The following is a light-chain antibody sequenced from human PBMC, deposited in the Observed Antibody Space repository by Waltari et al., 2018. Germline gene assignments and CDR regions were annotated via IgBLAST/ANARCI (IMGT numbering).Light chain of an antibody. Sequence: QSVLTQPPSASGTPGQRVTISCSGSTTNIGSHSVHWYQQLPGAAPQLLIYRNDQRPSGVPARFSGSKTGTSASLAISGLRSDDEADYYCAAWDDSLRGFIMFGGGTKLTVL. CDR3: AAWDDSLRGFIM. CDR1: TTNIGSHS. CDR2: RND. V-gene: IGLV1-47*01. J-gene: IGLJ3*02.